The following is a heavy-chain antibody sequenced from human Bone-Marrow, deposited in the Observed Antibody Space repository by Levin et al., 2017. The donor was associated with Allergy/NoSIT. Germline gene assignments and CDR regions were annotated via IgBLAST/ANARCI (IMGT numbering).Heavy chain of an antibody. V-gene: IGHV3-48*03. D-gene: IGHD2-15*01. Sequence: GGSLRLSCAASGFTFSSYEMNWVRQAPGKGLEWVSYISSSGSTIYYADSVKGRFTISRDNAKNSLYLQMNSLRAEDTAVYYCAREARRYCSGGSCYGRKHYYFDYWGQGTLVTVSS. CDR1: GFTFSSYE. CDR3: AREARRYCSGGSCYGRKHYYFDY. J-gene: IGHJ4*02. CDR2: ISSSGSTI.